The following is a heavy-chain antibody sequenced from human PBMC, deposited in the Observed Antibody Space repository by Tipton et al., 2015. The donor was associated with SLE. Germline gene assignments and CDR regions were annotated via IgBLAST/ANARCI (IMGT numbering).Heavy chain of an antibody. J-gene: IGHJ4*02. CDR1: GGSISSSSYY. Sequence: TLSLTCTVSGGSISSSSYYWGWIRQPPGKGLEWIGSIYYSGNTYYNPSLKSRVTISVDTSKNQFSLRLSSVTAADTAVYYCARLLTIFGVVNWGQGTLVTVSS. CDR2: IYYSGNT. V-gene: IGHV4-39*07. D-gene: IGHD3-3*01. CDR3: ARLLTIFGVVN.